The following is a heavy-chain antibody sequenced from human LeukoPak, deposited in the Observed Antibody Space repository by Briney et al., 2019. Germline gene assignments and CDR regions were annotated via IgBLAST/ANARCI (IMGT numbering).Heavy chain of an antibody. D-gene: IGHD6-6*01. V-gene: IGHV1-18*01. CDR3: ARERVRPGSFDY. Sequence: ASVKVSCKASGYTFTSYGISWVRQAPGQGLEWMGWISAYNGNTNYAQKLQGRVTMTTDTSTSTAYMEMRSLRSDDTAVYYCARERVRPGSFDYWGQGTLVTVSS. J-gene: IGHJ4*02. CDR1: GYTFTSYG. CDR2: ISAYNGNT.